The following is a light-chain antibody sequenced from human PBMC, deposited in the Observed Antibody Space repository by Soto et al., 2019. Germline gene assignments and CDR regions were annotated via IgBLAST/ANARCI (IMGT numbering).Light chain of an antibody. Sequence: EIVMTQSPATLSVSPGGRATLSCRASQSISDTLAWYQQKPGQAPRLLIYGASTRATGIPDRFSGSGYGTEFTLTISRLQSEDFALYYRQQYNSWPPWKLSQGTKGDIK. CDR1: QSISDT. V-gene: IGKV3-15*01. J-gene: IGKJ1*01. CDR2: GAS. CDR3: QQYNSWPPWK.